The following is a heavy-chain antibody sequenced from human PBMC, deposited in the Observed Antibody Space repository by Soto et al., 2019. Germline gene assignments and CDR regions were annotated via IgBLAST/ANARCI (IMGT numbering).Heavy chain of an antibody. CDR2: IYWNDNE. CDR3: AHGSGWLFDY. Sequence: QITLKESGPTLVKPTQTLTLTCTFSGFSLTTRAVDVGWIRQPPGKALEWLAFIYWNDNEYYSPSLKSRLTITKDTAKNQVVLTMTNTDPVDTATYYCAHGSGWLFDYWGQGTLVTASA. CDR1: GFSLTTRAVD. D-gene: IGHD6-19*01. J-gene: IGHJ4*02. V-gene: IGHV2-5*01.